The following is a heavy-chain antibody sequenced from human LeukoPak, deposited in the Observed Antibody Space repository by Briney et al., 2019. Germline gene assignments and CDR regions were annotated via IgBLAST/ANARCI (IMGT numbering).Heavy chain of an antibody. J-gene: IGHJ5*02. CDR1: GGSISNYY. Sequence: SETLSLTCTVSGGSISNYYWSWIRQPPGKGLEWIGYFYYSGSTNYNPSLKSRVTISVDTSKNQFSLKLSSVTAADTAVYYCARGARELLGWFDPWGQGTLVTVSS. D-gene: IGHD1-26*01. CDR3: ARGARELLGWFDP. CDR2: FYYSGST. V-gene: IGHV4-59*01.